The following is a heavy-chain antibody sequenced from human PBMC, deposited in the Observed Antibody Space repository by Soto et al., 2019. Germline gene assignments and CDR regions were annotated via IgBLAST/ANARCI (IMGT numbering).Heavy chain of an antibody. V-gene: IGHV3-23*01. CDR2: ISGSGGST. J-gene: IGHJ6*02. Sequence: PGGSLRLSCAASGFAFSSYAMSWVRQAPGKGLEWVSAISGSGGSTYYADSVKGRFTISRDNSKNTLYLRMNSLRAEDTAVYYCAKRQLGDYYYYGMDVWGQGTTVTVSS. CDR3: AKRQLGDYYYYGMDV. CDR1: GFAFSSYA. D-gene: IGHD6-6*01.